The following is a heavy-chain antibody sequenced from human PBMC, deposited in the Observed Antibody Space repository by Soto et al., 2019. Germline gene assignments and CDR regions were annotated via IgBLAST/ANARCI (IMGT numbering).Heavy chain of an antibody. D-gene: IGHD3-10*01. J-gene: IGHJ6*02. CDR2: INPNSGGT. CDR1: GYTFTGYY. CDR3: ARGFSYYYGSGSYLPYYGMDV. V-gene: IGHV1-2*04. Sequence: GASVKVSCKASGYTFTGYYMHWVRQAPGQGLEWMGWINPNSGGTNYAQKFQGWVTMTRDTSISTAYMELSRLRSDDTAVYYCARGFSYYYGSGSYLPYYGMDVWGQGTTVTVSS.